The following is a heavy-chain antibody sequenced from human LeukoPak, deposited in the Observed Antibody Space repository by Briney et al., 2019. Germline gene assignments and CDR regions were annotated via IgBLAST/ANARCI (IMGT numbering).Heavy chain of an antibody. CDR2: IYYSGST. D-gene: IGHD5-12*01. CDR3: ARINSGSDY. V-gene: IGHV4-39*01. Sequence: PSETLSLTCTVSGGSISSSSYYWGWIRQPPGKGLEWIGSIYYSGSTYYNPSLKSRVTISADTSKNQFSLKLSSVTAADTAVYYCARINSGSDYWGQGTLVTVSS. CDR1: GGSISSSSYY. J-gene: IGHJ4*02.